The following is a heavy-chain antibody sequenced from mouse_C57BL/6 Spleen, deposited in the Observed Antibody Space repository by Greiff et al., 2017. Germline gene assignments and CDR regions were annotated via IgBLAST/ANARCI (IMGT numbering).Heavy chain of an antibody. CDR3: ARCTTVDY. Sequence: VQLQQSGPELVKPGASVKISCKASGYAFSSSWMNWVKQRPGKGLEWIGRIYPGDGDTNYNGKFKGNATLTADKSSSTAYMQLSSLTSEDSSVYFCARCTTVDYWGQGTTLTVSS. V-gene: IGHV1-82*01. J-gene: IGHJ2*01. D-gene: IGHD1-1*01. CDR2: IYPGDGDT. CDR1: GYAFSSSW.